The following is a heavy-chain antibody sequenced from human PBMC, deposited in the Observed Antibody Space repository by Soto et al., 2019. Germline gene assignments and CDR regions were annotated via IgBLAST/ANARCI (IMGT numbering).Heavy chain of an antibody. D-gene: IGHD2-15*01. Sequence: LRLSCAASGFTFSSYAMRWVRQAPGKVLEWVAVISYDGSNKYYADSVKGRFTISRDNSKNTLYLQMNSRRAEDTAVYYCARDSVVVVVAASPFDYWGQGTLVTVSS. CDR2: ISYDGSNK. V-gene: IGHV3-30-3*01. J-gene: IGHJ4*02. CDR1: GFTFSSYA. CDR3: ARDSVVVVVAASPFDY.